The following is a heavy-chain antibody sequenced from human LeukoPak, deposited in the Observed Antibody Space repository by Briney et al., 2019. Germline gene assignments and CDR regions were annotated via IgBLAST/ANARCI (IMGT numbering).Heavy chain of an antibody. D-gene: IGHD4-23*01. J-gene: IGHJ4*02. CDR1: GGSISSHY. CDR2: IYTSGST. V-gene: IGHV4-4*07. CDR3: AREGADGGSFDY. Sequence: SETLSLTCTVSGGSISSHYWSWIRQPAGKGLEWIGRIYTSGSTNYNPSLKSRVTMSVDTSKNQFSLKLSSVTAADTAVYYCAREGADGGSFDYWGQGTLVTVSS.